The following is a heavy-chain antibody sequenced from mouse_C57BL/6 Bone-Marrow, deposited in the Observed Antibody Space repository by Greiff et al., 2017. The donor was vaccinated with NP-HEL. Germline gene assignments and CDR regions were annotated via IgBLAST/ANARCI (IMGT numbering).Heavy chain of an antibody. CDR2: ISNLAYSI. CDR1: GFTFSDYG. D-gene: IGHD1-1*01. CDR3: ARHNYGSPDV. J-gene: IGHJ1*03. Sequence: EVMLVESGGGLVQPGGSLKLSCAASGFTFSDYGMAWVRQAPRKGPEWVAFISNLAYSIYYADTVTGRFTISRENAKNTLYLEMSSLRSEDTAMYYCARHNYGSPDVWGTGTTVTVSS. V-gene: IGHV5-15*01.